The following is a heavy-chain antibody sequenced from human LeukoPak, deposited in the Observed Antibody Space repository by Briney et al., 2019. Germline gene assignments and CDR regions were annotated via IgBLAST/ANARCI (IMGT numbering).Heavy chain of an antibody. D-gene: IGHD2/OR15-2a*01. Sequence: ASVKVSCKASGYTFTTYAMHWVRQAPGQRLEWMGWINAGNGNTEHSQKFRGRVTITRDTSASTAYMELSSLRSEDTAVYYCARDLSVLRDRLRGDYYYGMDVWGQGTTVTVSS. CDR2: INAGNGNT. V-gene: IGHV1-3*01. CDR3: ARDLSVLRDRLRGDYYYGMDV. CDR1: GYTFTTYA. J-gene: IGHJ6*02.